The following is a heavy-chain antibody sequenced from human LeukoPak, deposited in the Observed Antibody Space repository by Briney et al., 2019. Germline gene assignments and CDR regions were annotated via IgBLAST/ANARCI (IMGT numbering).Heavy chain of an antibody. CDR3: ARDLGYEVAGPIDY. CDR1: GFTFSSYS. CDR2: ISSSSSYI. J-gene: IGHJ4*02. V-gene: IGHV3-21*01. D-gene: IGHD2-15*01. Sequence: GGSLRLSCAASGFTFSSYSMSWVRQAPGKGLEWVSSISSSSSYIYYADSVKGRFTISRDNAKNSLYLQMNSLRAEDTAVYYCARDLGYEVAGPIDYWGQGTLVTVSS.